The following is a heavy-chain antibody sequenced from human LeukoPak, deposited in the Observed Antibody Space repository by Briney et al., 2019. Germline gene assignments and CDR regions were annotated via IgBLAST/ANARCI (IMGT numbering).Heavy chain of an antibody. J-gene: IGHJ4*02. CDR3: ARTTYGDY. Sequence: PGGSLRLSCAASGFTFSRDAIHWVRQAPGKGLEWVAVISYDGSNKYYADSVKGRFTISRDNAKNSLFLQMSSLRAEDTAVYYCARTTYGDYWGQGTLVTVSS. V-gene: IGHV3-30-3*01. CDR2: ISYDGSNK. D-gene: IGHD1-1*01. CDR1: GFTFSRDA.